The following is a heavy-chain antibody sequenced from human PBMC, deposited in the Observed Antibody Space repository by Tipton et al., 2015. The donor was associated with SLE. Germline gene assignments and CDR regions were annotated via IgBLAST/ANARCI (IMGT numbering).Heavy chain of an antibody. CDR2: IYYSGDT. D-gene: IGHD3-22*01. V-gene: IGHV4-39*07. Sequence: TLSLTCSVSGGSISSTSYYWGWIRQPPGKGLEWIGSIYYSGDTYYNPSLKSRVTISVDTSKNQFSLKLSSVTAADTAVYYCARDSYYYDSGPIDYWGQGTLVTVSS. CDR3: ARDSYYYDSGPIDY. CDR1: GGSISSTSYY. J-gene: IGHJ4*02.